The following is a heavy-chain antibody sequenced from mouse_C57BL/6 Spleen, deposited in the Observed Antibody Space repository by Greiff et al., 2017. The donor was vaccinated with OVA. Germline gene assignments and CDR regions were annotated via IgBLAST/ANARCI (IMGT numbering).Heavy chain of an antibody. CDR2: INPNNGGT. V-gene: IGHV1-26*01. J-gene: IGHJ2*01. CDR3: ARRGLSRYFDY. Sequence: EVQLQQSGPELVKPGASVKISCKASGYTFTDYYMNWVKQSHGKSLEWIGDINPNNGGTSYNQKFKGKATLTVDKSSSTAYMELRSLTSEDSAVYYCARRGLSRYFDYWGQGTTLTVSS. CDR1: GYTFTDYY.